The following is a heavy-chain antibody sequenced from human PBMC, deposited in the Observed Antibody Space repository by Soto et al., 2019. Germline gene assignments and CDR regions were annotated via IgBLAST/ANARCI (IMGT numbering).Heavy chain of an antibody. D-gene: IGHD3-16*01. J-gene: IGHJ6*03. V-gene: IGHV4-39*01. CDR3: ARHGDYYYYYYMDV. CDR2: IYYSGST. CDR1: GGSISSSSYY. Sequence: PSETLSLTCTVSGGSISSSSYYWGWIRQPPGKGLEWIGSIYYSGSTCYNPSLKSRVTISVDTSKNQFSLKLSSATAADTAVYYCARHGDYYYYYYMDVWGKGTTVTVSS.